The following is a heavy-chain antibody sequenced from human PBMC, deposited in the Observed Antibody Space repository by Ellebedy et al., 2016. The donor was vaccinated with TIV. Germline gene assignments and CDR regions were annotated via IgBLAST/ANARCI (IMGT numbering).Heavy chain of an antibody. V-gene: IGHV3-21*01. CDR2: ISSTSSYI. CDR1: GFTFSSYA. D-gene: IGHD1-26*01. Sequence: PGGSLRLSCAASGFTFSSYAMNWVRQAPGKGLEWVSSISSTSSYIYYSDSVKGRFTISRDNAKTSLYLQMNSLRAEDTAVYYGVREKYSGSHYSPHYWGQGSLVTVSA. J-gene: IGHJ4*02. CDR3: VREKYSGSHYSPHY.